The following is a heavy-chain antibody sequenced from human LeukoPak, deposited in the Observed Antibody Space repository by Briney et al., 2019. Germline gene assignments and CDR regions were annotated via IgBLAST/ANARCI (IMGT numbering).Heavy chain of an antibody. J-gene: IGHJ6*04. CDR1: GYTFTSYG. V-gene: IGHV1-18*04. CDR2: ISAYNGNT. Sequence: GASVKVPCKASGYTFTSYGISWVRQAPGQGLEWMGWISAYNGNTNYAQKLQGRVTMTTDTSTSTAYMELRSLRSDDTAVYYCARVRLEPNYYYYGMDVWGKGTTVTVSS. D-gene: IGHD1-1*01. CDR3: ARVRLEPNYYYYGMDV.